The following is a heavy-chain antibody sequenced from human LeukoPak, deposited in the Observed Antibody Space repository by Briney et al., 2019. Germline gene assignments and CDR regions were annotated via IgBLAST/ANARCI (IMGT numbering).Heavy chain of an antibody. D-gene: IGHD3-10*01. CDR2: INHSGST. V-gene: IGHV4-34*01. CDR3: ARGGITMVRGVIDY. CDR1: GGSFSGYY. J-gene: IGHJ4*02. Sequence: PSETLSLTCAVYGGSFSGYYWSCIRQPPGKGLEWIGEINHSGSTNYNPSLKSRVTISVDTSKNQFSLKLSSVTAADTSVYYCARGGITMVRGVIDYWGQGTLVTVSS.